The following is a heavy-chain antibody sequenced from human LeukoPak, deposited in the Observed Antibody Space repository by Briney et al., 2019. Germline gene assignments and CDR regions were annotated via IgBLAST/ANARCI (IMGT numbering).Heavy chain of an antibody. CDR1: GYTFTGYY. D-gene: IGHD6-13*01. CDR2: INPNSGGT. CDR3: ARGGSLDY. J-gene: IGHJ4*02. V-gene: IGHV1-2*02. Sequence: ASVKVSCKASGYTFTGYYMHWVRQAPGQGLEWMGWINPNSGGTNYAQKFQDRVTITRDTSATTAYMELSSLRSEDTAVYYCARGGSLDYWGQGTLVTVSS.